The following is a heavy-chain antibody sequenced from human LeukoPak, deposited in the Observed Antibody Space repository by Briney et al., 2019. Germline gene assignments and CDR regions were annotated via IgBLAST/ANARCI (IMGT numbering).Heavy chain of an antibody. CDR2: VNGGGGST. J-gene: IGHJ1*01. D-gene: IGHD3-10*01. CDR3: AKDHGSGSYWDC. CDR1: GFTFSSYA. V-gene: IGHV3-23*01. Sequence: GGSLRLSCAASGFTFSSYAMSWVRQAPGKGLQWVSAVNGGGGSTYYADSVKGRLTISRDNSKSTLYLQMNSLRAEDTAVYYCAKDHGSGSYWDCWGQGTLVTVSS.